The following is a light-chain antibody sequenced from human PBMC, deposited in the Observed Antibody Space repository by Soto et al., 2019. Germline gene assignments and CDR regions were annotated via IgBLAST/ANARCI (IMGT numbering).Light chain of an antibody. CDR1: QDIKHD. CDR2: ATS. V-gene: IGKV1-6*01. CDR3: LHDYNYPLT. J-gene: IGKJ4*01. Sequence: AIQITQSPSSLSASVGDRVTITCRASQDIKHDLGWYQQKPGKAPKILIYATSNLKSAVPSRFSGTGSGTDFTLTITGLQPEDFATYYCLHDYNYPLTFGGGTKVDNK.